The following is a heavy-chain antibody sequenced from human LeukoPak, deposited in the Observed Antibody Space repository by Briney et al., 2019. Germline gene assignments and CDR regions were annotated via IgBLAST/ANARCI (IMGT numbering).Heavy chain of an antibody. CDR2: ISGSGGST. CDR3: AKDLLARITYCSSTSCYVDYYGMDV. D-gene: IGHD2-2*01. J-gene: IGHJ6*02. Sequence: PGGSLRLSCAASGFTFSSYAMSWVRRAPGKGLEWVSAISGSGGSTYYADSVKGRFTISRDNSKNTLYLQMNSLRAEDTAVYYCAKDLLARITYCSSTSCYVDYYGMDVWGQGTTVTVSS. V-gene: IGHV3-23*01. CDR1: GFTFSSYA.